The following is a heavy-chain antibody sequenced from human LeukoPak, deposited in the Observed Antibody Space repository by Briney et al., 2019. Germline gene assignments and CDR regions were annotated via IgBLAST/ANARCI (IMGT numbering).Heavy chain of an antibody. CDR3: ARAAYCGGHCYYYFDY. CDR2: LYYSGNT. J-gene: IGHJ4*02. D-gene: IGHD2-21*02. Sequence: NPSETLSLTCTVSGGSISSYYWHWIRQPPGKGLEWIGYLYYSGNTYYNPSLKSRVTMSVDTSKNQFSLKLSSVTAADTAVYFCARAAYCGGHCYYYFDYWGQGTLVTVSS. V-gene: IGHV4-59*01. CDR1: GGSISSYY.